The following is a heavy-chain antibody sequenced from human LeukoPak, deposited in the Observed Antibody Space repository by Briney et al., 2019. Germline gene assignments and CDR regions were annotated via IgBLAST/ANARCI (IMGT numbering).Heavy chain of an antibody. J-gene: IGHJ4*02. Sequence: ASVKVSCKASGYTFRIYGFSWVRQAPGQGLEWVGWVSTSNGNTKYAQNFQGGVTLTTETSTTTAYMELRDLRSDDTAVYYCARDGLGSWGSYRELDSWGQGTLVTVSS. CDR1: GYTFRIYG. V-gene: IGHV1-18*01. CDR2: VSTSNGNT. CDR3: ARDGLGSWGSYRELDS. D-gene: IGHD3-16*02.